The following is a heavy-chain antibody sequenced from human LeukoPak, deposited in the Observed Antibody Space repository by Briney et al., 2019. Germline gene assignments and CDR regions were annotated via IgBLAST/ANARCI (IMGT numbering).Heavy chain of an antibody. J-gene: IGHJ4*02. V-gene: IGHV5-51*01. CDR1: GYRFTSYW. CDR2: IFLGDSDT. Sequence: GESLKISCKGSGYRFTSYWIGWVRQMPGKGLEWMGIIFLGDSDTRYSPSFQGQVTISGDKSNSTAYLQWSSLKASDTAMYYCARVYYYDSSGYYFTFDYWGQGTLVTVSS. D-gene: IGHD3-22*01. CDR3: ARVYYYDSSGYYFTFDY.